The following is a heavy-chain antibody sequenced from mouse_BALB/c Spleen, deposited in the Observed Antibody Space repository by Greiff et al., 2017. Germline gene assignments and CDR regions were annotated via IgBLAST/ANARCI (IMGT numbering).Heavy chain of an antibody. J-gene: IGHJ4*01. CDR1: GFTFSSYA. Sequence: EVKLVESGGGLVKPGGSLKLSCAASGFTFSSYAMSWVRQSPEKRLEWVAEISSGGSYTYYPDTVTGRFTISRDNAKNTLYLEMSSLRSEDTAMYYCAREGGRGAMDYWGQGTSVTVSS. CDR2: ISSGGSYT. V-gene: IGHV5-9-4*01. CDR3: AREGGRGAMDY.